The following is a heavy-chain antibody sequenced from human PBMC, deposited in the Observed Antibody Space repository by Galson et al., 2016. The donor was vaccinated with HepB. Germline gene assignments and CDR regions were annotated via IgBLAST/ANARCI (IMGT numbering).Heavy chain of an antibody. CDR3: ARWGLTYYDIFQGWFDP. Sequence: QSGAEVKKPGESLKISCKGSRDSFRRYWIGWVRQMPGKGLEWMGIIYPDDSETRYSPSFQGQVTIPADKSINTAYLHWSSLKASDTAMYYCARWGLTYYDIFQGWFDPWGQGTLVTVSS. D-gene: IGHD3-9*01. CDR2: IYPDDSET. J-gene: IGHJ5*02. V-gene: IGHV5-51*01. CDR1: RDSFRRYW.